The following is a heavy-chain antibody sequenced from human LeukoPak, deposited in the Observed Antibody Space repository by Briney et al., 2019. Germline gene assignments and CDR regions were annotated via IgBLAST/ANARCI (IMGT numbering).Heavy chain of an antibody. CDR1: GYTFTSYG. CDR3: ARDRPGGIGGSRDAFDI. Sequence: AASVKVSCKASGYTFTSYGISWVRQAPGQGLEWMGWINAGNGNTKYSQKLQGRVTMTTDTSTSTAYMELRSLRSDDTAVYYCARDRPGGIGGSRDAFDIWGQGTMVTVSS. V-gene: IGHV1-18*01. J-gene: IGHJ3*02. CDR2: INAGNGNT. D-gene: IGHD6-13*01.